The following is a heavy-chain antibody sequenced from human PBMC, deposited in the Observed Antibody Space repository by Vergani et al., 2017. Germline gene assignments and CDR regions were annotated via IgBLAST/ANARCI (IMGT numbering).Heavy chain of an antibody. Sequence: QVQLVQSGAEVKKPGSSVKVSCKASGGTFSSYAISWVRQAPGQGLEWMGGIIPIFGTANYAQMFQGRVTITADESTGTAYMELSSLRSEDTAVYYCASVDFDWSIPPPWGQGTLVTVSS. CDR1: GGTFSSYA. CDR3: ASVDFDWSIPPP. J-gene: IGHJ5*02. D-gene: IGHD3-9*01. V-gene: IGHV1-69*12. CDR2: IIPIFGTA.